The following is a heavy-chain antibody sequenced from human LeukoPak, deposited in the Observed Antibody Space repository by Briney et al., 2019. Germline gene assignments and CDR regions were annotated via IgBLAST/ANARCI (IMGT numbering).Heavy chain of an antibody. V-gene: IGHV4-39*01. D-gene: IGHD6-19*01. CDR3: ARHGNGWYKAYYYSYLDV. Sequence: PSETLSLTCTVSGGSISSSSYYWGWIRQPPGKGLGCIGSIYYSGSTYYNSSLKSRVTISVHPHKNQFSLKLSSETAADTAVYYCARHGNGWYKAYYYSYLDVLGKGNTVTVSS. CDR2: IYYSGST. J-gene: IGHJ6*03. CDR1: GGSISSSSYY.